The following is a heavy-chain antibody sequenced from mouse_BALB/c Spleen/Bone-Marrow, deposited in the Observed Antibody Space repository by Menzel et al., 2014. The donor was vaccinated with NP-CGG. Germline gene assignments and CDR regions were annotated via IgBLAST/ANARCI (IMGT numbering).Heavy chain of an antibody. CDR3: RAYYRYDGYAMDY. Sequence: QVQLQQPGAELVRPGASVTLSCKASGYTFTDYEMHWVKQTPVHGLEWIGAIDPETGGTAYNQKFKGKATLTADKSSSTAYMELRSLTSEGSAVYYCRAYYRYDGYAMDYWGQGTSVTVSS. CDR2: IDPETGGT. CDR1: GYTFTDYE. V-gene: IGHV1-15*01. J-gene: IGHJ4*01. D-gene: IGHD2-14*01.